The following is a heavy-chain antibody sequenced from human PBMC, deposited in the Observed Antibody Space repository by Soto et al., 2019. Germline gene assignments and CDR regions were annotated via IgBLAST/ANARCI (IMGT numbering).Heavy chain of an antibody. CDR1: GFTFSNAW. J-gene: IGHJ4*02. V-gene: IGHV3-15*07. D-gene: IGHD1-26*01. CDR2: IKSKTDGGTT. CDR3: TTERPSIVGAPHFDY. Sequence: GGSLRLSCAASGFTFSNAWVTWVRQAPGKGLEWVGRIKSKTDGGTTDYAAPVKGRFTISRDDSKNTLYLQMNSLKTEDTAVYYCTTERPSIVGAPHFDYWGQGTLVTVSS.